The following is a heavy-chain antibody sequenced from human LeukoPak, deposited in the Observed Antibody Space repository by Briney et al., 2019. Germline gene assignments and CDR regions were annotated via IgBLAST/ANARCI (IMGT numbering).Heavy chain of an antibody. CDR2: INHSGST. V-gene: IGHV4-34*01. CDR1: GGSFSGYY. D-gene: IGHD5-18*01. CDR3: AGGEVDTAMVGFYYYYGMDV. J-gene: IGHJ6*02. Sequence: PSETLSLTCAVYGGSFSGYYWSWIRQPPGKGLEWIGEINHSGSTNYNPSLKSRVTISVDTSKNQFSLRLSSVTAADTAVYYCAGGEVDTAMVGFYYYYGMDVWGQGTTVTVSS.